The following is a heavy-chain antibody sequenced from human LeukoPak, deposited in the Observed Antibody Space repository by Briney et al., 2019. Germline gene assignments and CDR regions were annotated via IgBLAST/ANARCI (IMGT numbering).Heavy chain of an antibody. CDR3: ARETMWFGESGSNWFDP. V-gene: IGHV4-61*02. CDR2: IYTSGST. J-gene: IGHJ5*02. CDR1: GGSISSGSYY. D-gene: IGHD3-10*01. Sequence: SETLSLTCTVSGGSISSGSYYWSWIRQPAGKGLEWIGRIYTSGSTNYNPSLKSRVTISVDTSKNQFSLKLSSVTAADTAVYYCARETMWFGESGSNWFDPWGQGTLVTVSS.